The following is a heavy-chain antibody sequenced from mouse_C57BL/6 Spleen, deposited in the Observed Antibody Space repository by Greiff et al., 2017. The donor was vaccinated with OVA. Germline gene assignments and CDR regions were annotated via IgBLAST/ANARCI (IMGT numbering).Heavy chain of an antibody. CDR2: IWRGGST. D-gene: IGHD2-4*01. J-gene: IGHJ4*01. CDR3: ASVIKLGSYDYDADYYAMDY. V-gene: IGHV2-5*01. CDR1: GFSLTSYG. Sequence: QVQLQQSGPGLVQPSQSLSITCTVSGFSLTSYGVHWVRQSPGKGLEWLGVIWRGGSTDSNAAFMSRLSITKDNSKSQVFFKMNSLQADDTAIYYCASVIKLGSYDYDADYYAMDYWGQGTSVTVSS.